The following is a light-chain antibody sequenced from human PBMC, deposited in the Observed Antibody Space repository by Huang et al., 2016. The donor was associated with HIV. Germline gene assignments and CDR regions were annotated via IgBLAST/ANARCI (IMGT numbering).Light chain of an antibody. CDR1: QSVSSPY. CDR3: QRYGSSPGLT. CDR2: GAS. Sequence: EIVLTQSPGTLSLSPGERATLSCRASQSVSSPYLAWYQQKPGQAPRLLIYGASTRATGIPDRFSGSGSGADFTLTISRLEPEDFAVYYCQRYGSSPGLTFGGGTKVEIK. J-gene: IGKJ4*01. V-gene: IGKV3-20*01.